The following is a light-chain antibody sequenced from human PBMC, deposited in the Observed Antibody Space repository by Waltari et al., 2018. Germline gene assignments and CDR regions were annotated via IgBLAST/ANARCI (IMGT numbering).Light chain of an antibody. CDR2: KAS. V-gene: IGKV1-5*03. Sequence: DIQMTQSPSTLPASVGDRVTITCRASQYVKNNLAWFQQKPGKAPKVLIHKASRLESGVPSRFSGSGFGTEFILSINSLQPDDFATYYCQECDSLPITFGGGTKVEIK. CDR3: QECDSLPIT. CDR1: QYVKNN. J-gene: IGKJ4*01.